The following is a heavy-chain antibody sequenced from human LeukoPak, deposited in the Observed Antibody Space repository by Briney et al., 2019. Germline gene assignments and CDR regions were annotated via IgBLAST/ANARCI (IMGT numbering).Heavy chain of an antibody. Sequence: SETLSLTCTVSGGSISSYYWSWIRQPPGKGLEWIGEINHSGSTNYNPSLKSRVTISVDTSKNQFSLKLSSVTAADTAVYYCARLPLYPYYYYGMDVWGQGTTVTVSS. CDR1: GGSISSYY. CDR2: INHSGST. V-gene: IGHV4-34*01. CDR3: ARLPLYPYYYYGMDV. D-gene: IGHD3-10*01. J-gene: IGHJ6*02.